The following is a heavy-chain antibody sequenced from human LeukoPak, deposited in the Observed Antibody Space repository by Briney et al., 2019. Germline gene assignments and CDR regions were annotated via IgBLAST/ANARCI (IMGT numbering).Heavy chain of an antibody. CDR2: ISGSGGST. CDR1: EFTFSSYA. V-gene: IGHV3-23*01. D-gene: IGHD3-10*01. Sequence: GGSLRLSCAASEFTFSSYAMSWVRQAPGKGLEWVSAISGSGGSTYYADSVKGRFTISRDNSKNTLYLQMNSLRAEDTAVYYCAKIPMVSYDAFDIWGQGTMVTVSS. CDR3: AKIPMVSYDAFDI. J-gene: IGHJ3*02.